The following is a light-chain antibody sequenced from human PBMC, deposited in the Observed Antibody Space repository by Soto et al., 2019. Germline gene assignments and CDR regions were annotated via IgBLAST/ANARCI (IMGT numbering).Light chain of an antibody. CDR3: QKYNSWPT. V-gene: IGKV3-15*01. Sequence: EIVLTQSPATLPVSPGXRATLSCRASQSVSSNLAWYQQKPGQAPSLLMYGASTRATGIPARFSGSGSGTEFTLTISSLMSDDFAVYYCQKYNSWPTFGQGTKVEIK. CDR1: QSVSSN. CDR2: GAS. J-gene: IGKJ1*01.